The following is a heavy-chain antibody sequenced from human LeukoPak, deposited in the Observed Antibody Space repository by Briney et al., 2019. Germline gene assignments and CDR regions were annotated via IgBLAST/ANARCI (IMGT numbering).Heavy chain of an antibody. D-gene: IGHD3-10*01. CDR1: GYTFTSYD. J-gene: IGHJ5*02. Sequence: GASVKVSCKASGYTFTSYDINWVRQATGQGLEWMGWMNPNSGNTGYAQKFQGRVTMTRNTSISTAYMELSSLRSEDTAVYYCARDSRAKKYYFLFDPWGQGTLVTVSS. CDR2: MNPNSGNT. CDR3: ARDSRAKKYYFLFDP. V-gene: IGHV1-8*01.